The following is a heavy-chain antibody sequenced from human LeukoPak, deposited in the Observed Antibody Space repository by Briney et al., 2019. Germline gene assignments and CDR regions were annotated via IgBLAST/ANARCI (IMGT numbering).Heavy chain of an antibody. D-gene: IGHD2-2*01. CDR1: GGSISGYY. J-gene: IGHJ4*02. V-gene: IGHV4-59*12. CDR2: MYYNGNT. CDR3: ARGLSSTRRESDY. Sequence: SETLSLTCTVSGGSISGYYWTWIRQPPGKGLEWIGYMYYNGNTNYNPSLKSRVTISVDPSKNQFSLKLTSVTTADTAVYFCARGLSSTRRESDYWGQGTLVTVSS.